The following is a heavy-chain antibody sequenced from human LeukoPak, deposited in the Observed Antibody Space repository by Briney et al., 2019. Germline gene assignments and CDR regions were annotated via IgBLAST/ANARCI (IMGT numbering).Heavy chain of an antibody. CDR3: ARADSDGNKWFLD. CDR2: VSSSGTTT. J-gene: IGHJ4*02. V-gene: IGHV3-48*02. Sequence: GGSLRLSCAASGFTFNSYSEIWARQAPGKGLEWVSYVSSSGTTTYYADSVKGRFTISRDNGKNLVSLQMNSLRDEDTAVYYCARADSDGNKWFLDWGQGTLVTVSS. D-gene: IGHD5-18*01. CDR1: GFTFNSYS.